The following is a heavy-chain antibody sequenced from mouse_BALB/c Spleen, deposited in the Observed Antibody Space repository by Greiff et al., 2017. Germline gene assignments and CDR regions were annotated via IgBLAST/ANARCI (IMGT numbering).Heavy chain of an antibody. CDR1: GYSITSDYA. CDR3: ASDGYYALDY. Sequence: DVQLQESGPGLVKPSQSLSLTCTVTGYSITSDYAWNWIRQFPGNKLEWMGYISYSGSTSYNPSLKSRISITRDTSKNQFFLQLNSVTTEDTATYCCASDGYYALDYWGQGTTLTVSS. J-gene: IGHJ2*01. D-gene: IGHD2-3*01. CDR2: ISYSGST. V-gene: IGHV3-2*02.